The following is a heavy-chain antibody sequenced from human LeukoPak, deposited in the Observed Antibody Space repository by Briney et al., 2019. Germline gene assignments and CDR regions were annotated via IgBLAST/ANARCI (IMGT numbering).Heavy chain of an antibody. CDR1: GGSISSSSYY. CDR2: IYYSGST. CDR3: ARRWNYGRNYCIDV. V-gene: IGHV4-39*01. D-gene: IGHD1-7*01. Sequence: SETLSLTCTVSGGSISSSSYYWGWIRQPPGKGLEWIGSIYYSGSTYYNPSLKSRVTISVDTSKNQFSLKLSSVTAADTAVYYCARRWNYGRNYCIDVWSKGATVSVSS. J-gene: IGHJ6*03.